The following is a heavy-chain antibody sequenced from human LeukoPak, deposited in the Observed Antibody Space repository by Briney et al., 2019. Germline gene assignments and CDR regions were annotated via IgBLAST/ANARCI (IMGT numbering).Heavy chain of an antibody. V-gene: IGHV1-46*03. CDR2: INPSGGST. CDR1: GYNFTIYY. Sequence: ASVKGSCKAPGYNFTIYYMNWVRQAPEQRLQRIGIINPSGGSTSYAQKFQGRVTMTRDTSTSTVYMELSSLRSEDTAVYYCARVINYYDSSGNAFDIWGQGTMVTVSS. J-gene: IGHJ3*02. CDR3: ARVINYYDSSGNAFDI. D-gene: IGHD3-22*01.